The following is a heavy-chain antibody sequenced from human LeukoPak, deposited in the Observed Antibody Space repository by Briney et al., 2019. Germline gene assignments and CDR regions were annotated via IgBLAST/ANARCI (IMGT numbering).Heavy chain of an antibody. J-gene: IGHJ4*02. Sequence: SETLSLTCAVYGGSFSGYYWSWIRQPPGKGLEWIGEINHRGSTNYNPSLKSRVTISVDTSKNQFSLKLSSVTAADTAVYYCARFCSTSCSDYWGQGTLVTVSS. CDR1: GGSFSGYY. CDR2: INHRGST. V-gene: IGHV4-34*01. D-gene: IGHD2-2*01. CDR3: ARFCSTSCSDY.